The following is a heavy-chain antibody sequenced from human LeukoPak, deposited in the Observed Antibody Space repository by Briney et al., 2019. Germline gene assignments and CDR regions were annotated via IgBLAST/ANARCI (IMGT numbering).Heavy chain of an antibody. CDR3: AKDLGGSATTV. CDR2: ISWSGDRM. V-gene: IGHV3-9*01. J-gene: IGHJ4*02. D-gene: IGHD2-2*01. CDR1: GFTFEDHV. Sequence: GRSLRLSCAASGFTFEDHVMHWVRQAPGKGLEWVSNISWSGDRMGYADAVKGRFTISRDNAKNSLFLQMNSLRVEDTALYYCAKDLGGSATTVWGQGTLVTVSS.